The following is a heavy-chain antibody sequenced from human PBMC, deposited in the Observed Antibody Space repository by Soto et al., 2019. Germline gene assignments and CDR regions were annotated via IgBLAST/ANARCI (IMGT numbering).Heavy chain of an antibody. J-gene: IGHJ6*02. D-gene: IGHD3-3*01. Sequence: QVTLKESGPVLVKPTETLTLTCTVSGFSLSNARMGVSWIRQPPGKALEGLAHIFSNDEKSYSTSLKSRLTISKDTSKSQVVLTMTNMDPVDTATYYCARITIYYDFWSGYLDYYGMDVWGQGTTVTVSS. CDR1: GFSLSNARMG. CDR3: ARITIYYDFWSGYLDYYGMDV. V-gene: IGHV2-26*01. CDR2: IFSNDEK.